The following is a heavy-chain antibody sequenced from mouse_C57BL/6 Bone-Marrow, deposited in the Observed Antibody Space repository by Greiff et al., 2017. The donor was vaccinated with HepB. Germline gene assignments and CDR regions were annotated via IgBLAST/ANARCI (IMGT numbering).Heavy chain of an antibody. D-gene: IGHD1-1*01. Sequence: EVKLQESGPGLVKPSQSLSLTCSVTGYSITSGYYWNWIRQFPGNKLEWMGYISYDGSNNYNPSLKNRISITRDTSKNQFFLKLNSVTTEDTATYYCARYYLFDYWGQGTTLTVSS. CDR1: GYSITSGYY. V-gene: IGHV3-6*01. CDR3: ARYYLFDY. CDR2: ISYDGSN. J-gene: IGHJ2*01.